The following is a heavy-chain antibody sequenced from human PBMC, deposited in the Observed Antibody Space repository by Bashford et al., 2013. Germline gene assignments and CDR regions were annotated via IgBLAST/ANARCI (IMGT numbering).Heavy chain of an antibody. CDR3: AHYIAARPPGNFDY. CDR2: IYWDDDK. J-gene: IGHJ4*02. Sequence: SGPTLVKPTQTLTLTCTFSGFSLSTSGVGVGWIRQPPGKALEWLALIYWDDDKRYSPSLKSRLAITKDTSKNQVVLTMTNMDPVDTATYYCAHYIAARPPGNFDYWGQGTLVTVSS. V-gene: IGHV2-5*02. CDR1: GFSLSTSGVG. D-gene: IGHD6-6*01.